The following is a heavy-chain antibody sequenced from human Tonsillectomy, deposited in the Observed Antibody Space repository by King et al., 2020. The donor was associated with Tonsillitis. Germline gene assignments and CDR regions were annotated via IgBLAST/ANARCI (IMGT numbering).Heavy chain of an antibody. D-gene: IGHD4-17*01. CDR3: ARGGTTVTTWGDNYYYYYMDV. CDR2: IYYSGTT. CDR1: GGSISTYY. V-gene: IGHV4-59*01. Sequence: LQLQESGPGLVRPSETLSLTCTVSGGSISTYYWSWIRQPPGKGLEWIGFIYYSGTTNYNPSLKSRVTISVDTSKNQFSLKLSSVTAADTAVYYCARGGTTVTTWGDNYYYYYMDVWGNGTTVTVSS. J-gene: IGHJ6*03.